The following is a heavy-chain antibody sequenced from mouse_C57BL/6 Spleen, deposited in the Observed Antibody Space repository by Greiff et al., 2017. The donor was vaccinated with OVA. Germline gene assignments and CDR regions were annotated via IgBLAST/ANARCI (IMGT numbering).Heavy chain of an antibody. CDR1: GFTFSSYA. CDR2: ISDGGSYT. CDR3: ARTDYGSSYNAMDY. J-gene: IGHJ4*01. V-gene: IGHV5-4*01. D-gene: IGHD1-1*01. Sequence: EVQLVESGGGLVKPGGSLKLSCAASGFTFSSYAMSWVRQTPEKRLEWVATISDGGSYTYYPDNVKGRFTISRDNAKNNLYLQMSHLKSEDTAMYYCARTDYGSSYNAMDYWGQGTSVTVSS.